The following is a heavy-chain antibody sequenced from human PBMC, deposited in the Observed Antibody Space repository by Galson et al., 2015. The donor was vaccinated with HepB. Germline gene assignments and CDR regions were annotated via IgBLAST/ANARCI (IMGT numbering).Heavy chain of an antibody. D-gene: IGHD6-13*01. CDR2: ISYDGSNK. J-gene: IGHJ4*02. Sequence: SLRLSCAASGFTFSSYAMHWVRQAPGKGLEWVAVISYDGSNKYYADSVKGRFTISRDNSKNTLYLQMNSLRAEDTAVYYCARERVIAAAALFDYWGQGTLVTVSS. CDR1: GFTFSSYA. V-gene: IGHV3-30*04. CDR3: ARERVIAAAALFDY.